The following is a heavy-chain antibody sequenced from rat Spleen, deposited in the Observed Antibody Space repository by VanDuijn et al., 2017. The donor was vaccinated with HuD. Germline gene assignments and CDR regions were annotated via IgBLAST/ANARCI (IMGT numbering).Heavy chain of an antibody. CDR3: TTITVAALAY. J-gene: IGHJ3*01. CDR2: ISYEGSRT. V-gene: IGHV5-22*01. CDR1: GFTFSNYA. Sequence: EVQLVESGGGFVQPGRSLKLSCAASGFTFSNYAMAWVRQAPKKGLEWVASISYEGSRTYYGDSVKGRFTISRDNAKSTLYLQMDSLRSEDTATYYCTTITVAALAYWGQGTLVTVAS. D-gene: IGHD1-2*01.